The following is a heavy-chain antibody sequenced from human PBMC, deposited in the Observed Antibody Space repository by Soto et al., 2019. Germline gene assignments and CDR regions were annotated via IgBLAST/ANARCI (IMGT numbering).Heavy chain of an antibody. J-gene: IGHJ1*01. D-gene: IGHD3-9*01. CDR2: ISGSGGST. Sequence: GGSLRLSCAASGFTFSSYAMSWVRQAPGKGLEWVSAISGSGGSTYYADSVKGRFTISRDNSKNTLYLQMNSLRAEDTAVYYCAKDSAYYDILTGYFSGVEYFQHWGQGTLVTVSS. CDR3: AKDSAYYDILTGYFSGVEYFQH. CDR1: GFTFSSYA. V-gene: IGHV3-23*01.